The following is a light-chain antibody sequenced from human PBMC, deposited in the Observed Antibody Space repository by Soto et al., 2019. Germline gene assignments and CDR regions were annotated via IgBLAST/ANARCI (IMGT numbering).Light chain of an antibody. J-gene: IGKJ5*01. V-gene: IGKV3-20*01. CDR1: KSVPRSY. CDR2: GTS. Sequence: ETEFTHSLDTLGSRPEKRSTHARRASKSVPRSYLAWYQQKPGQAPRLLIYGTSSRATGIPDRFSGSGSGTDFTLTISRLEPEDFAVFYCQQYGSSITFGQGTRREIK. CDR3: QQYGSSIT.